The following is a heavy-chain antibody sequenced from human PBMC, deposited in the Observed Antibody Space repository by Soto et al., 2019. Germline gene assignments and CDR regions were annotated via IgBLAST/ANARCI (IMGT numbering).Heavy chain of an antibody. D-gene: IGHD5-12*01. CDR2: MFYSGST. J-gene: IGHJ4*02. CDR1: GASISSGRSY. CDR3: ARDNGYGYFDS. Sequence: SETLSLTCTVSGASISSGRSYWSWIRQHPGKGLEWIGYMFYSGSTYYHPSLKSRVNISADTSKNQFSLRLTSVTPADTAVYYCARDNGYGYFDSWGQGTPVTVSS. V-gene: IGHV4-31*03.